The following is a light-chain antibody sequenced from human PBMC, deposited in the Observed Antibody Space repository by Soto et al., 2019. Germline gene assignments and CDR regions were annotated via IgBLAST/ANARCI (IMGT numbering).Light chain of an antibody. J-gene: IGLJ2*01. CDR2: EVS. CDR1: SSDVGAYDH. CDR3: SSYTSSDTWV. V-gene: IGLV2-14*01. Sequence: QSALNQPASVSGSPGQSIAISCTGTSSDVGAYDHVSWYQQHPGKVPKLMIYEVSNRPSGVSNRFSGSKSDNTASLTISGLQAEDEADYYCSSYTSSDTWVFGGGTKLTVL.